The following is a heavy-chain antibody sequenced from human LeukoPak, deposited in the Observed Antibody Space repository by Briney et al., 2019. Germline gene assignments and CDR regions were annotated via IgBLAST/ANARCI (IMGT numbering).Heavy chain of an antibody. CDR2: VNTNTGNP. CDR1: GYTFTGYY. J-gene: IGHJ4*02. CDR3: ARGRYFGWLLRTPSDY. Sequence: GASVKVSCKASGYTFTGYYMHWVRQAPGQGLEWMGWVNTNTGNPTYAQGFTGRFVFSLDTSVSTAYLQISSLKAEDTAVYYCARGRYFGWLLRTPSDYWGQGTLVTVSS. D-gene: IGHD3-9*01. V-gene: IGHV7-4-1*02.